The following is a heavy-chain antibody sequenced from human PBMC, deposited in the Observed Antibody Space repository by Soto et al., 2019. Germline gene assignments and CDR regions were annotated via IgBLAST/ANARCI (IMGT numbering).Heavy chain of an antibody. CDR3: AKDGDGDYTGFDY. J-gene: IGHJ4*02. V-gene: IGHV3-33*06. CDR1: GFIFSTYG. Sequence: GGSLRLSCVASGFIFSTYGMHWVRQAPGKGLEWVSLIWCDGSNKCYADSVKGRFAISRDNSKNTLYLQMNSLRAEDTAVYYCAKDGDGDYTGFDYWGQGTLVTVSS. CDR2: IWCDGSNK. D-gene: IGHD4-17*01.